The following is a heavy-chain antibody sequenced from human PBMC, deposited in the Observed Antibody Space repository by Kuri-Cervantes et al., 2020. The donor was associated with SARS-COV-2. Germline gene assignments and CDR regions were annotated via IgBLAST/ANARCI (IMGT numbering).Heavy chain of an antibody. D-gene: IGHD4-17*01. Sequence: GESLKISCAASGFTFSSYAMHWVRQAPGKGLEYVSAISSNGGSTYYADSVKGRFTISRDNSKNTLYLQMNSLRAEDTAVYYCAKDLGYGDYSDAFDIWGQGTMVTVSS. CDR3: AKDLGYGDYSDAFDI. CDR1: GFTFSSYA. CDR2: ISSNGGST. V-gene: IGHV3-64*02. J-gene: IGHJ3*02.